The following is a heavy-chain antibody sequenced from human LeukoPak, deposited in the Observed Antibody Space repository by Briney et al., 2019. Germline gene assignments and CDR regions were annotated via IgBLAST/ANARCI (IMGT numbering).Heavy chain of an antibody. CDR2: ISSSSGYI. CDR1: GFTFSSYT. J-gene: IGHJ4*02. V-gene: IGHV3-21*01. Sequence: GDSLRLSCAASGFTFSSYTMDWVRQAPRKGLEWVSSISSSSGYIYYAESVKGRFTISRDNAENSLHLQMNSLRAEDTALYYCARESLYSGSASSDLDYWGQGTLVTVSS. CDR3: ARESLYSGSASSDLDY. D-gene: IGHD3-10*01.